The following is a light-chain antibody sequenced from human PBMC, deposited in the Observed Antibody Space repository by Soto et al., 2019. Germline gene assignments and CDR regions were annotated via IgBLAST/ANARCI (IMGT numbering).Light chain of an antibody. Sequence: QSALTQTASVSGSPGQSITISCTGTSSDVGGYNYVSWYQQHPGKAPKVLIYDVSNRTSGVSNRFSGSKSRNTASLTISGLQAEDDADYYCISYSSSNTPFVFGSGTKFTV. CDR3: ISYSSSNTPFV. CDR1: SSDVGGYNY. V-gene: IGLV2-14*03. CDR2: DVS. J-gene: IGLJ1*01.